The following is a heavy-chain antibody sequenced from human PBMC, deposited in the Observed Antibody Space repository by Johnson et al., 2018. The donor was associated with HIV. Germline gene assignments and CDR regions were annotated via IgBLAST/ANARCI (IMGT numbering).Heavy chain of an antibody. CDR1: GFTFSSYA. Sequence: VQLVESGGGLVQPGGSLRLSCAASGFTFSSYAMSWVRQAPGKGLEWVSAISSNGGSTYYANSVKGRFTISRDNSKNTLYLQMGSLRAEDMAVYYCSRDRALRGYYDSSGYTWADAFDIWGQGTMVTVSS. D-gene: IGHD3-22*01. V-gene: IGHV3-64*01. CDR2: ISSNGGST. J-gene: IGHJ3*02. CDR3: SRDRALRGYYDSSGYTWADAFDI.